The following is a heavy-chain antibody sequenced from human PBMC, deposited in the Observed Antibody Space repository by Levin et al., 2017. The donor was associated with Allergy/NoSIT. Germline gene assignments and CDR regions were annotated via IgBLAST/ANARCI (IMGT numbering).Heavy chain of an antibody. CDR3: ARERDGFDY. Sequence: GESLKISCKASGDAFTGRYIHWVRQAPGQGLEWMGLIDPDNGGPTYAHRFQGRVTMARDTSIDTAYMELSKLTSDDTAIYYCARERDGFDYWGQGTLVIVSS. D-gene: IGHD5-24*01. V-gene: IGHV1-2*07. CDR1: GDAFTGRY. J-gene: IGHJ4*02. CDR2: IDPDNGGP.